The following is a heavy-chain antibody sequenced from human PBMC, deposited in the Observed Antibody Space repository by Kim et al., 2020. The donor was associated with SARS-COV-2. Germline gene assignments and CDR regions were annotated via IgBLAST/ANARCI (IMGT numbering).Heavy chain of an antibody. Sequence: GGSLRLSCAASGFTFSSYWMSWVRQAPGKGLEWVANIKQDGSEKYYVDSVKGRFTISRDNAKNSLYLQMNSLRAEDTAVYYCARFHGRITIFGVVMGFYYYYGMDVWGQGTTVTVSS. J-gene: IGHJ6*02. CDR2: IKQDGSEK. V-gene: IGHV3-7*01. CDR1: GFTFSSYW. D-gene: IGHD3-3*01. CDR3: ARFHGRITIFGVVMGFYYYYGMDV.